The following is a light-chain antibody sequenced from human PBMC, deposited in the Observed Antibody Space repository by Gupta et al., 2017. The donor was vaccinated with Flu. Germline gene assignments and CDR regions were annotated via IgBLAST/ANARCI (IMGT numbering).Light chain of an antibody. CDR1: SGINVGTYR. CDR3: MIWYNSASV. J-gene: IGLJ2*01. Sequence: QAVLTQPSSLSASPGASASLTCTLCSGINVGTYRIYWYQQKPGSPPQYLLRYTSDSDKQQGSGVPSRFSGSKDASANAGILLISGLQSDDEADYYCMIWYNSASVFGGGTKLTVL. CDR2: YTSDSDK. V-gene: IGLV5-45*02.